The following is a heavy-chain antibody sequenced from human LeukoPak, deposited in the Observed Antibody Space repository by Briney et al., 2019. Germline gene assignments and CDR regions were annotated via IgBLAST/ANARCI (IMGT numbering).Heavy chain of an antibody. D-gene: IGHD2-21*02. J-gene: IGHJ4*02. Sequence: ASVKVSCKASGYTFTSYDINWVRQATGQGLEWMGWMNPNSGNTGYAQKFQGRVTMTRNTSISTAYMELSSLRSEDTAVYYCARAWYCGGVCFTDSDYWGQGTLVTVSS. CDR3: ARAWYCGGVCFTDSDY. CDR2: MNPNSGNT. CDR1: GYTFTSYD. V-gene: IGHV1-8*01.